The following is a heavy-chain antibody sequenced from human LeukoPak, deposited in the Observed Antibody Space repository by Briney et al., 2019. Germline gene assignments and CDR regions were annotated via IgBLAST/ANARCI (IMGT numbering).Heavy chain of an antibody. CDR3: ARVVGCSSTSCYRNWFDP. V-gene: IGHV4-38-2*01. CDR1: GYSISSGYY. Sequence: SETLSLTCAASGYSISSGYYWGWIRQPPGKGLEWIGSIYHSGSTYYNPSLKSRVTISVDTSKNQFSLKLSSVTAADTAVYYCARVVGCSSTSCYRNWFDPWGQGTLVTVSS. D-gene: IGHD2-2*01. CDR2: IYHSGST. J-gene: IGHJ5*02.